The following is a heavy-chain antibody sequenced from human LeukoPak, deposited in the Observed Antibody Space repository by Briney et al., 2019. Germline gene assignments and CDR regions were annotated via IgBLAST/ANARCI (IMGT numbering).Heavy chain of an antibody. CDR2: ISASNGNT. CDR1: GFTFINYG. Sequence: ASVKVSCKASGFTFINYGVTWVRQAPGQGLEWMGWISASNGNTNYAQKLQGRVTMTTETSTSTAYMELRSLRSDDTAVYYCARALSRGYSGYDYGLGYWGQGTLVTVSS. V-gene: IGHV1-18*01. D-gene: IGHD5-12*01. J-gene: IGHJ4*02. CDR3: ARALSRGYSGYDYGLGY.